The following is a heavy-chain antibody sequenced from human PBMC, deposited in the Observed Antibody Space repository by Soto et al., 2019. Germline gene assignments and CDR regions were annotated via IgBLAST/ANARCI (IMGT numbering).Heavy chain of an antibody. V-gene: IGHV1-69*13. CDR1: GGTFSSYA. CDR2: IIPIFGTA. CDR3: ARESITMVRGVTDYYYYGMDV. D-gene: IGHD3-10*01. Sequence: SVKVSCKASGGTFSSYAISWVRQAPGQGLEWMGGIIPIFGTANYAQKFQGRVTITADESTSTAYMELSSLRSEDTAVYYCARESITMVRGVTDYYYYGMDVWGQGTTVTVSS. J-gene: IGHJ6*02.